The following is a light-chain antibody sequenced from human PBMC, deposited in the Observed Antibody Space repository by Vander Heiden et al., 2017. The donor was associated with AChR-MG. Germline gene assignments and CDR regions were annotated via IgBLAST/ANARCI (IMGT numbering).Light chain of an antibody. CDR2: KAS. Sequence: DSQMTQFPSTLSASVGARVTITCRASQSISSWLAWYQQKPGKAPKLLIYKASSLESGVPSRFSGSGSGTEFTLTISSLQPDDFATYYCQQYNSYAWTFGQGTKVEIK. CDR3: QQYNSYAWT. J-gene: IGKJ1*01. V-gene: IGKV1-5*03. CDR1: QSISSW.